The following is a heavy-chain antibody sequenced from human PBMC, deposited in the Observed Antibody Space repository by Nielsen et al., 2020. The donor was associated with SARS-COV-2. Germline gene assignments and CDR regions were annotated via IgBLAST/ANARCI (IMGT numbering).Heavy chain of an antibody. CDR3: ARLNYDRREALDY. D-gene: IGHD3-22*01. Sequence: WIRQPPGKGLECIGRVYSSGTTNYNPSLKGRVTISLDTSKNQFSLKLNSVTAADTAVYYCARLNYDRREALDYWGQGTLVTVSS. V-gene: IGHV4-61*02. J-gene: IGHJ4*02. CDR2: VYSSGTT.